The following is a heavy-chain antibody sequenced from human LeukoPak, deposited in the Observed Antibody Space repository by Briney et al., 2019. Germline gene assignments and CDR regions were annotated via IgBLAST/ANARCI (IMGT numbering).Heavy chain of an antibody. CDR2: ISSSSSYI. V-gene: IGHV3-21*01. J-gene: IGHJ4*02. CDR1: GFTFSSYS. D-gene: IGHD3-10*01. Sequence: GGSLRLSCAASGFTFSSYSMNWVRQAPGKGLEWVSSISSSSSYIYYADSVKGRFTISRDNAKNSLYLQMNSLRAEDTAVYYCARDLRGWFGDLAFDYWGQGTLVTVSS. CDR3: ARDLRGWFGDLAFDY.